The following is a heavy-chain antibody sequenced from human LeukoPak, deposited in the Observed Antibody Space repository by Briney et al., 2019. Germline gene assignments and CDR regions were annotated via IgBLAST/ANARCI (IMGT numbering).Heavy chain of an antibody. D-gene: IGHD5-12*01. Sequence: GGSLRLSCAASGFTFSSYSMHWVRQAPGKGLVWVSSISQDGSNTDYAGSVKGRFTISRDNAKNTLYLQVNRLRAEDTGVYFCARSGVSGYNRWYFDYWGQGTLVTVSS. CDR2: ISQDGSNT. CDR1: GFTFSSYS. V-gene: IGHV3-74*01. CDR3: ARSGVSGYNRWYFDY. J-gene: IGHJ4*02.